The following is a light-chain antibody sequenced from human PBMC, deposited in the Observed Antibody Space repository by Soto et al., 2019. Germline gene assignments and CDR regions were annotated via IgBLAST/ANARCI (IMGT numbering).Light chain of an antibody. CDR1: QSVTSNY. V-gene: IGKV3-20*01. CDR3: QQYGSSPPWT. CDR2: GAS. J-gene: IGKJ1*01. Sequence: EIVLTQSPGTLSLSPGERATLSCRASQSVTSNYLAWYQQKPGQAPRLLIYGASSRATGIPDRFSGSGSGTDFTLTISRLEPEDFAVYYCQQYGSSPPWTFAKGTKVEIK.